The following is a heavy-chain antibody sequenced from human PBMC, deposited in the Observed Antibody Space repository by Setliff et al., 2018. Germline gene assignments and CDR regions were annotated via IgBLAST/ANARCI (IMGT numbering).Heavy chain of an antibody. J-gene: IGHJ6*03. D-gene: IGHD2-2*01. V-gene: IGHV4-38-2*02. CDR2: VYHRGST. CDR3: AREGRGSTRGWYMDA. CDR1: NFSLTSGFF. Sequence: PSETLSLTCTVSNFSLTSGFFWAWVRQPPGKGLEWIATVYHRGSTDYKPSLKSRATISVDTSKNQFSLKLTSMTAADTAVYFCAREGRGSTRGWYMDAWGKGTSVTVSS.